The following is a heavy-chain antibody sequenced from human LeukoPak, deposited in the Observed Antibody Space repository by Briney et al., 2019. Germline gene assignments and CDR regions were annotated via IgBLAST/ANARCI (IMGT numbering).Heavy chain of an antibody. CDR3: ARVRYSSGWYVRVQHY. Sequence: AAVKVSCMASGYTFTSYGISWVRQAPGQGLEWMGWIRAYNSNTNYAQQLQGRVTMTTDPSTSTAYMELRSLRSDDTAVYYCARVRYSSGWYVRVQHYWGQGTLVTVSS. J-gene: IGHJ4*02. CDR2: IRAYNSNT. D-gene: IGHD6-19*01. CDR1: GYTFTSYG. V-gene: IGHV1-18*01.